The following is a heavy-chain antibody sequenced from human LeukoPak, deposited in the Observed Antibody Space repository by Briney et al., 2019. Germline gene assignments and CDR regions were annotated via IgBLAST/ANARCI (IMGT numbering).Heavy chain of an antibody. J-gene: IGHJ6*03. CDR2: ISAYNGNT. D-gene: IGHD3-9*01. CDR1: GYTFTSYG. Sequence: ASVKVSCKASGYTFTSYGISWVRQAPGQGLEWMGWISAYNGNTNYAQKLQGRVTMTTDTSTSTAYMELRSLRSDDTAVYYCARGGWNYDILTGYFGNYYYYYYMDVWGKGTTVTISS. V-gene: IGHV1-18*01. CDR3: ARGGWNYDILTGYFGNYYYYYYMDV.